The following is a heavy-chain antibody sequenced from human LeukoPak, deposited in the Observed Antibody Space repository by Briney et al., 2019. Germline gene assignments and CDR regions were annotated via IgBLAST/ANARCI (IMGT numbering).Heavy chain of an antibody. D-gene: IGHD3-10*01. J-gene: IGHJ3*02. CDR1: GFTFSNYW. Sequence: GGCLRLSCAASGFTFSNYWRSWVREAPGEGPEWMGNIKEDGSEAYYVDSVKGRFTISRDNAKNSLYLQMNSLGAEDTAVYYCARITMVRGVDAFDIWGQGTMVTVSS. V-gene: IGHV3-7*03. CDR2: IKEDGSEA. CDR3: ARITMVRGVDAFDI.